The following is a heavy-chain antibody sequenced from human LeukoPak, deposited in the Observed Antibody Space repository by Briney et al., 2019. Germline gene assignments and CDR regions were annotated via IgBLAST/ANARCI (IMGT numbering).Heavy chain of an antibody. J-gene: IGHJ4*02. D-gene: IGHD2-2*01. CDR1: GLTFGTYW. V-gene: IGHV4-39*01. CDR2: IYYSGST. Sequence: AGGSLRLSCAASGLTFGTYWMHWVRQAPGKGLEWIGSIYYSGSTSHNPSLKSRVTISVDTYKNQFSLKLSSVTAADTAVYYCARQNDVVVPAAGYFVYWGQGTLVTVSS. CDR3: ARQNDVVVPAAGYFVY.